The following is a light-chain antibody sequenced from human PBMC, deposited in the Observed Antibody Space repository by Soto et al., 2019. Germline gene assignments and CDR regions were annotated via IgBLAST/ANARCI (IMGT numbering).Light chain of an antibody. CDR2: AAS. CDR3: QQSYSAPYT. CDR1: QSISTY. V-gene: IGKV1-39*01. J-gene: IGKJ2*01. Sequence: DIQMTQSPSSLSASVGDRVTITCRASQSISTYLNWYHQKPGKAPRLLIYAASSLQSGVPSTFSGSGSGTDFPLTISSLQPEDFATYYCQQSYSAPYTFGQGTKLEIK.